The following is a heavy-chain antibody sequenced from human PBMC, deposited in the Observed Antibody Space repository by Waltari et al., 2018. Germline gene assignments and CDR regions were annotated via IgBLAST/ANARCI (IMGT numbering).Heavy chain of an antibody. D-gene: IGHD3-22*01. Sequence: LVPSGAEVKKPGDSVKVPCKASGHPFTGYAILWVRQAPGQGLEWMGRINPKNGDTHYAQNFQGRVALTTDTSTNTAFMELQRLRSDDTAVYYCLRDSSGSHFDYWGQGTLVTVSS. J-gene: IGHJ4*02. CDR1: GHPFTGYA. V-gene: IGHV1-2*06. CDR2: INPKNGDT. CDR3: LRDSSGSHFDY.